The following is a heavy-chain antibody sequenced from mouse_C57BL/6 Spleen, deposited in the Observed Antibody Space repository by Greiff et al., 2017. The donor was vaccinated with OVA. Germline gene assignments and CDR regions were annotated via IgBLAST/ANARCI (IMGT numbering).Heavy chain of an antibody. D-gene: IGHD1-1*01. CDR2: IYPRSGNT. CDR1: GYTFTSYG. CDR3: ARSDYVSSYPFAY. Sequence: QVQLQQSGAELARPGASVKLSCKASGYTFTSYGISWVKQRTGQGLEWIGEIYPRSGNTYYNEKFKGKATLTADKSSSTAYMELSSLTSEDSAVYFCARSDYVSSYPFAYWGQGTLVTVSA. J-gene: IGHJ3*01. V-gene: IGHV1-81*01.